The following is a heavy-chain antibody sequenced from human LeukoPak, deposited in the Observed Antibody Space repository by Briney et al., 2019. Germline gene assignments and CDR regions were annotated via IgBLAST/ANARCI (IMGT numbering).Heavy chain of an antibody. V-gene: IGHV3-23*01. CDR3: AKEGRIAAGTGDYFDY. CDR2: ISASGDTT. D-gene: IGHD6-13*01. CDR1: GFTVSSNY. J-gene: IGHJ4*02. Sequence: GGSLRLSCAASGFTVSSNYMSWVRQAPGKRLEGVSGISASGDTTKYADSVKGRFTISRDNSKNTVFLQMNSLRADDTAVYYCAKEGRIAAGTGDYFDYWGQGTLVTVSS.